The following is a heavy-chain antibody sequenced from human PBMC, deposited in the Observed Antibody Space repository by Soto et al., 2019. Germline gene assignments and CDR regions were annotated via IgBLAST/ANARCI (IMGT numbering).Heavy chain of an antibody. D-gene: IGHD2-15*01. CDR2: IYYSGST. CDR3: VRRYCSGGSCYGWEYYFDY. CDR1: GGSISSYY. Sequence: SETLSLTCTVSGGSISSYYWSWIRQPPGKGLEWIGYIYYSGSTNYNPSLKSRVTISVDTSKNQFSLKLSSVTAADTAVYYCVRRYCSGGSCYGWEYYFDYWGQGTLVTVSS. V-gene: IGHV4-59*08. J-gene: IGHJ4*02.